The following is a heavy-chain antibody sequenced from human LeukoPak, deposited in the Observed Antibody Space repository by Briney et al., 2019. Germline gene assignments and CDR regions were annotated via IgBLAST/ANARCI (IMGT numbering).Heavy chain of an antibody. CDR1: GGSISRYY. CDR2: IYYSGST. D-gene: IGHD6-13*01. CDR3: ARQGSSWYYYYYGMDV. V-gene: IGHV4-59*08. J-gene: IGHJ6*02. Sequence: PSETLSLTCTVSGGSISRYYWSWIRQPPGKGLEWIGYIYYSGSTSYNPSLKSRVTISVDTSKNQFSLKLSSVTAADTAVYYCARQGSSWYYYYYGMDVWGQGTRVMVTS.